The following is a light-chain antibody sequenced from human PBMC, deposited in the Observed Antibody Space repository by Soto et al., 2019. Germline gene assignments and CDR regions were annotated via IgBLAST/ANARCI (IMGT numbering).Light chain of an antibody. Sequence: DIVLTQSPGTLSLSPGERATPSCRASQSVSDNHLAWYQQKPGQAPRLLIYRASRRATDIPDRFSGSGSGTEFSLTISRLEPEDFAVYYCQQYGSSPRFTFGPGTKVDI. CDR3: QQYGSSPRFT. CDR2: RAS. J-gene: IGKJ3*01. V-gene: IGKV3-20*01. CDR1: QSVSDNH.